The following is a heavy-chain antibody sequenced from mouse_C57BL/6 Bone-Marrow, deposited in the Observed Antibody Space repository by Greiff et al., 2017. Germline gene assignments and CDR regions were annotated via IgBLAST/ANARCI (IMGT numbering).Heavy chain of an antibody. J-gene: IGHJ1*03. CDR3: ARHYYIWYFDV. V-gene: IGHV5-6*01. D-gene: IGHD2-12*01. CDR1: GFTFSSYG. CDR2: ISSGGSYT. Sequence: EVKLVESGGDLVKPGGSLTLSCAASGFTFSSYGMSWVRQTPDKRLEWVATISSGGSYTYYPDSVKGRFTISRDNAKNTLYLQMSSLKSEDTAMYYCARHYYIWYFDVWGTGTTVTVSS.